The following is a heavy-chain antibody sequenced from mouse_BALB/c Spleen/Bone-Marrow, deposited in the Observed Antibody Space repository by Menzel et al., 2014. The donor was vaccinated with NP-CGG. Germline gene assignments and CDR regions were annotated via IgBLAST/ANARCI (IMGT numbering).Heavy chain of an antibody. J-gene: IGHJ3*01. Sequence: VHVKQSGPELMKPGASVKISCKASGYSFTSYYIHWVKQNHGKSLEWIGYIDPFNGVTIYNQKFKGKATLPADKSSSTTYMHLSSLTSEDSAVYYCARRVITTGPGFAYWGQGTLVTVSA. CDR1: GYSFTSYY. D-gene: IGHD2-4*01. CDR2: IDPFNGVT. CDR3: ARRVITTGPGFAY. V-gene: IGHV1-28*01.